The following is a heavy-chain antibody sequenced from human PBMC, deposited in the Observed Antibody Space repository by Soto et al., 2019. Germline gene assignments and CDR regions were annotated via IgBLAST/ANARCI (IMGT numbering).Heavy chain of an antibody. CDR3: ARLFSGWSKKTGYFDY. J-gene: IGHJ4*02. D-gene: IGHD6-19*01. Sequence: PSETLSLTCTVSGGSISSSSYYWGWIRQPPGKGLEWIGSIYYSGSTYYNPSLKSRVTISVDTSKNQFSLKLSSVTAADTAVYYCARLFSGWSKKTGYFDYWGQGTLVTVSS. V-gene: IGHV4-39*01. CDR2: IYYSGST. CDR1: GGSISSSSYY.